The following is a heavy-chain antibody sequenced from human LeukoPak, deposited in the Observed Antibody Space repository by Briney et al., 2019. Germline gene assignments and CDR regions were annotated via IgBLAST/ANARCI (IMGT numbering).Heavy chain of an antibody. V-gene: IGHV3-33*01. D-gene: IGHD5-18*01. Sequence: GGSLRLSCAASGFTFSSYGMHWVRQTPGKGLEWVAVIWNDGSRKYYADSVKGRFTISRDSSKLYLQMNSLRAEDTAVHYCARDVFYGYDYWGQGTLVTVSS. J-gene: IGHJ4*02. CDR1: GFTFSSYG. CDR2: IWNDGSRK. CDR3: ARDVFYGYDY.